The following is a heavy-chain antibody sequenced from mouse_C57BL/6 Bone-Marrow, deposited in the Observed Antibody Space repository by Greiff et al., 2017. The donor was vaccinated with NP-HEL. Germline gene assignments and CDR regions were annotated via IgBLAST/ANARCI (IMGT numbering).Heavy chain of an antibody. V-gene: IGHV14-4*01. CDR1: GFNIKDDY. CDR3: TCDYYGSSSAWFAY. CDR2: IDPANGDT. Sequence: VQLQQSGAELVRPGASVKLSCTASGFNIKDDYMHWVKQRPEQGLEWIGWIDPANGDTEYASKLQGKATITADTSSNTAYLQLSILTSEDTAVSYCTCDYYGSSSAWFAYWGQGTLVTVSA. D-gene: IGHD1-1*01. J-gene: IGHJ3*01.